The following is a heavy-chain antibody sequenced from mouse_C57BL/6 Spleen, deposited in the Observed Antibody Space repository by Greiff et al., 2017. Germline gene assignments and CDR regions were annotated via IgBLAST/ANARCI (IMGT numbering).Heavy chain of an antibody. J-gene: IGHJ4*01. Sequence: EVQLVESGGGLVKPGGSLKLSCAASGFTFSSYAMSWVRQTPEKRLEWVATISDGGSYTYYPDNVKGRFTISRDNAKNNLYLQMSHLKSEDTAMYYWARDRGLRGAMDYWGQGTSVTVSS. D-gene: IGHD1-1*01. V-gene: IGHV5-4*01. CDR3: ARDRGLRGAMDY. CDR1: GFTFSSYA. CDR2: ISDGGSYT.